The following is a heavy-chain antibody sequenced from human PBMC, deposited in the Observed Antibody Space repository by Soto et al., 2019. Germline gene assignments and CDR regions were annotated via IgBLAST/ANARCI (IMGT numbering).Heavy chain of an antibody. V-gene: IGHV3-33*01. D-gene: IGHD3-22*01. J-gene: IGHJ4*02. CDR1: GFTFSSYG. CDR2: IWYDGRNK. Sequence: QVQLVESGGGVVQPGRSLRLSCAASGFTFSSYGMHWVRQAPGKGLEWGAVIWYDGRNKYYADSVKGRFTISRDNSKNTLYLQMNSLRAEDTAVYYCARDYDSSGYPRYYFDYWGQETLVTVSS. CDR3: ARDYDSSGYPRYYFDY.